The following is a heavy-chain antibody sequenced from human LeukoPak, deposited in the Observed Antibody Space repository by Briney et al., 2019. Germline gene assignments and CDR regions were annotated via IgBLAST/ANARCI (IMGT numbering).Heavy chain of an antibody. CDR2: ISYDGSNK. J-gene: IGHJ4*02. V-gene: IGHV3-30*18. Sequence: PGGSLRLSCAASGFTFSSYGMHWVRQAPGKGLEWVAVISYDGSNKYYADSVKGRFTISRDNSKNTLYLQMNSLRAEDTAVYYCAKGMGYYYGSGSYYNVNDYWGQGTLVTVSS. CDR3: AKGMGYYYGSGSYYNVNDY. D-gene: IGHD3-10*01. CDR1: GFTFSSYG.